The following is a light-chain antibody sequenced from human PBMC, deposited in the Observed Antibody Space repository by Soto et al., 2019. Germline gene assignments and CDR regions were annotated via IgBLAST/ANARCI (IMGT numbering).Light chain of an antibody. Sequence: EVVMTQSPATLSVSPGERATLSCRASHNINSNLAWYLQKPGQAPRLLIYGASTRATGIPARFSGSGSGTEFTLTISSLQSEDFAVYYCQQCNNWPPLTFGGGTKVEIK. CDR1: HNINSN. V-gene: IGKV3-15*01. CDR3: QQCNNWPPLT. J-gene: IGKJ4*01. CDR2: GAS.